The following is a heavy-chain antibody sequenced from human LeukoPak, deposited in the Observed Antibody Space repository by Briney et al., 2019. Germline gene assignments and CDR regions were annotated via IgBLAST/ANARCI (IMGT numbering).Heavy chain of an antibody. V-gene: IGHV4-39*07. D-gene: IGHD6-19*01. J-gene: IGHJ3*02. CDR3: ARAGIAVGI. CDR1: GGSISSSNYY. CDR2: IYYSGNT. Sequence: PSETLSLTCSVSGGSISSSNYYWGWIRQPPGKGLEWIGTIYYSGNTYYNPSLKSRVTISVDTSKNQFSLKLSSVTAADTAVYYCARAGIAVGIWGQGTMVTVSS.